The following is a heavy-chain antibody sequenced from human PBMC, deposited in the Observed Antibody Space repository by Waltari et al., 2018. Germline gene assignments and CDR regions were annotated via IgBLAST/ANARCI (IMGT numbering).Heavy chain of an antibody. CDR3: ARAAYELPYPHAFDI. D-gene: IGHD2-2*02. V-gene: IGHV1-2*02. CDR1: GYTFTGYY. Sequence: QVQLVQSGAEVKKPGASVKVSCKASGYTFTGYYMHWVRQAPGQGLEWMGWINPNSGGTNYAQKFQGRVTMTRDTSISTAYMELSRLRSDDTAVYYCARAAYELPYPHAFDIWGQGTMVTVSS. J-gene: IGHJ3*02. CDR2: INPNSGGT.